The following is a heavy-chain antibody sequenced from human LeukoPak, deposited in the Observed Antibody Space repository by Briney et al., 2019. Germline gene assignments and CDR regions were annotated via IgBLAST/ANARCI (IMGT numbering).Heavy chain of an antibody. Sequence: ASVKVSCKASGYTFTSYGITWVRQAPGQGLEWMGWISAYNGNTNYAQKVQGRVTMTTDTSTSTAYMELRSLRSDDTAVYYCARPSDSSGLTAFDYWGQGTLVTVSS. J-gene: IGHJ4*02. V-gene: IGHV1-18*01. CDR2: ISAYNGNT. CDR3: ARPSDSSGLTAFDY. CDR1: GYTFTSYG. D-gene: IGHD3-22*01.